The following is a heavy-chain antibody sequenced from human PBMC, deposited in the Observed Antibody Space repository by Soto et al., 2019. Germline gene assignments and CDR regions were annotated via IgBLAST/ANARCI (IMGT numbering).Heavy chain of an antibody. CDR1: GGSISSYY. Sequence: QVQLQQSGPGLVKPSETLSLTCTVSGGSISSYYWSWIRQTAGKGLEWIGRIYSSGTTNYNPSLNSRVTMSVDTSKNPFSLRLTYVIAADTAVYFCERDTTTRWYHTTLDFWGQGTPVTVSS. V-gene: IGHV4-4*07. D-gene: IGHD2-2*01. CDR2: IYSSGTT. CDR3: ERDTTTRWYHTTLDF. J-gene: IGHJ4*02.